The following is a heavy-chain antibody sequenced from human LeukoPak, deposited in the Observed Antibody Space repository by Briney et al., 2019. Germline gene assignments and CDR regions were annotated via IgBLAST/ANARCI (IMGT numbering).Heavy chain of an antibody. Sequence: SSVKVSYKSSGGTFSSYTISWVRQAPGQGLEWMVRIIPILGIANYAQKFQGRVTITADKSTSTAYMELSSLRSEDTAVYYCARDPPMWNSSSSVDYWGQGTLVTVSS. D-gene: IGHD6-6*01. V-gene: IGHV1-69*04. CDR3: ARDPPMWNSSSSVDY. CDR2: IIPILGIA. CDR1: GGTFSSYT. J-gene: IGHJ4*02.